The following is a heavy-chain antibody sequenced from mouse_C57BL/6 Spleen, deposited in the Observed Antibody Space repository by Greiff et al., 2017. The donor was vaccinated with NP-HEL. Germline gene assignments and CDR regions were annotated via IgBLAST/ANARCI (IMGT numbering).Heavy chain of an antibody. CDR3: ARLAPGWYAMDY. V-gene: IGHV1-52*01. Sequence: QVQLQQPGAELVRPGSSVKLSCKASGYTFTSYWMHWVKQRPIQGLEWIGNIDPSDSETHYNQKFKDKATLTVDKSSSKAYMQLSSLTSEDSAVYYCARLAPGWYAMDYWGQGTSVTVSS. CDR2: IDPSDSET. J-gene: IGHJ4*01. D-gene: IGHD6-1*01. CDR1: GYTFTSYW.